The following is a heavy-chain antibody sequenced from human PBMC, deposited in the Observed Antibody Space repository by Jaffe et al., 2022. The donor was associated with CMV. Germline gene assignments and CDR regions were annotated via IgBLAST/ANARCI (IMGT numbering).Heavy chain of an antibody. CDR2: IDWDDEK. CDR1: GFSLKTTGMC. CDR3: ARISNYDTSGSYSAFDY. V-gene: IGHV2-70*13. J-gene: IGHJ4*02. D-gene: IGHD3-22*01. Sequence: QVTLRESGPALVKPTQTLTLTCTFSGFSLKTTGMCVSWIRQSPGKALEWLALIDWDDEKYYSTSLKTRLTITKDTSKNLVVLTMINMGPVDTATYYCARISNYDTSGSYSAFDYWGQGALVTVSS.